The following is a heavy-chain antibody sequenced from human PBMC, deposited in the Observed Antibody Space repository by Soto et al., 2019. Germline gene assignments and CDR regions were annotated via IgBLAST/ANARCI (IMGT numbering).Heavy chain of an antibody. J-gene: IGHJ4*02. CDR2: MNPNSGNT. V-gene: IGHV1-8*01. CDR1: WYTLPPYD. CDR3: ARGGSSSGDY. D-gene: IGHD6-6*01. Sequence: SCQGSWYTLPPYDINRGRQATGQGLEWMGWMNPNSGNTGYAQKFQGRVTMTRNTSISTAYMELSSLRSEDTAVYYCARGGSSSGDYWGQGTLVTVSS.